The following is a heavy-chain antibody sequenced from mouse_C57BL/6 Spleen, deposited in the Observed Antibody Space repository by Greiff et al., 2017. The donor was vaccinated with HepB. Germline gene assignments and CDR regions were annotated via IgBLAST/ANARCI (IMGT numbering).Heavy chain of an antibody. Sequence: EVKLMESGGGLVKPGGSLKLSCAASGFTFSDYGMHWVRQAPEKGLEWVAYISSGSSTIYYADTVKGRFTISRDNAKNTLFLQMTSLRSEDTAMYYCARGPYYYGSSHWYFDVWGTGTTVTVSS. CDR3: ARGPYYYGSSHWYFDV. CDR2: ISSGSSTI. J-gene: IGHJ1*03. V-gene: IGHV5-17*01. CDR1: GFTFSDYG. D-gene: IGHD1-1*01.